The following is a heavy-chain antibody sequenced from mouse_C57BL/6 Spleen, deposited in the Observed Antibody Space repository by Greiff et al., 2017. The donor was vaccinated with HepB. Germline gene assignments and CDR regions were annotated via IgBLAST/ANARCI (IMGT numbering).Heavy chain of an antibody. V-gene: IGHV1-39*01. D-gene: IGHD1-1*01. Sequence: EVQLQQSGPELVKPGASVKISCKASGYSFTDYNMNWVKQSNGKSLEWIGVINPNYGTTSYNQKFKGKATLTVDLSSSTAYMQLNSLTSEDSAVYYCARGYGSSYDYYAMDYWGQGTSVTVSS. CDR2: INPNYGTT. CDR3: ARGYGSSYDYYAMDY. CDR1: GYSFTDYN. J-gene: IGHJ4*01.